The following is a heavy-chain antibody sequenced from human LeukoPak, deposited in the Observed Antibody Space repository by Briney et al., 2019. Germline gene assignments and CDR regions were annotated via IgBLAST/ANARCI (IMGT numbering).Heavy chain of an antibody. Sequence: SPETLSLTSAVYGGSFSGYYWSWIRQPPGKGLEWIGEINHSGSTNYNPSLKSRVTISVDTSKNQFSLKLSSVTAADTAVYYCARVRRIAAAGTVYFDYWGQGTLVTVSS. D-gene: IGHD6-13*01. V-gene: IGHV4-34*01. CDR3: ARVRRIAAAGTVYFDY. J-gene: IGHJ4*02. CDR1: GGSFSGYY. CDR2: INHSGST.